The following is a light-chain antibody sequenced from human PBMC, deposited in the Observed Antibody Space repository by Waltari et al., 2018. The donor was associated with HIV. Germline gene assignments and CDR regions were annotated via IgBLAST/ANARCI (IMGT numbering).Light chain of an antibody. J-gene: IGLJ3*02. CDR1: PGSVSTTYY. CDR2: NTD. CDR3: ALYMGSGVWV. V-gene: IGLV8-61*01. Sequence: QTVVTQEPSFSVSPGATVTLTCGLRPGSVSTTYYPSWYQQTPGQAPRTLIYNTDKRSSGGSDRVSGSIVGDKAVLTITGAQADDECDYYCALYMGSGVWVFGGGTTLTVL.